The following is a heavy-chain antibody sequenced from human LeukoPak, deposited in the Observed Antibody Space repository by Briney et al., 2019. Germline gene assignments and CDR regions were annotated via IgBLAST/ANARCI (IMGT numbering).Heavy chain of an antibody. V-gene: IGHV1-18*01. D-gene: IGHD3-22*01. CDR1: GYTITTHG. CDR3: ARVPIYYYDNSVDGAFDV. CDR2: ISTYNDNT. J-gene: IGHJ3*01. Sequence: EASVKVSCKASGYTITTHGISWVRQAPGQGLEWMGWISTYNDNTKYAQKFQGRVTMTTDTSTSTVHMELRSLRSDDTAVYYCARVPIYYYDNSVDGAFDVWGQGTMVTVSS.